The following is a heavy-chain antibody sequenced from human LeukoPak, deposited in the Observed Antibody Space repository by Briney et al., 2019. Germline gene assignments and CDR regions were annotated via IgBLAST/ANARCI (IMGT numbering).Heavy chain of an antibody. J-gene: IGHJ6*03. CDR1: GGSISSSNW. Sequence: SGTLSLTCAVSGGSISSSNWWSWVRQPPGKGLEWIGEIYHSGSTNYNPSLKSRVTISVDTSKNQFSLKLSSVTAADTAVYYCARLGAAAGTYYYYYYYMDVWGKGTTVTISS. V-gene: IGHV4-4*02. D-gene: IGHD6-13*01. CDR2: IYHSGST. CDR3: ARLGAAAGTYYYYYYYMDV.